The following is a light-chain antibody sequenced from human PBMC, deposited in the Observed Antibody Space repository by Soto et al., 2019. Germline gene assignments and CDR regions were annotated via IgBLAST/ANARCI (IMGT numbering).Light chain of an antibody. CDR3: QQYYTTPWT. J-gene: IGKJ1*01. Sequence: DIVMTQSPDSLAVSLGERATINCKSSQSVLYSSNNKNYLAWYQQKPGQPPKALIYWASTRESGVPDRFSGSGSGTDFTRTISSLQAEDVAVYYCQQYYTTPWTFGQGTKVEIK. CDR2: WAS. CDR1: QSVLYSSNNKNY. V-gene: IGKV4-1*01.